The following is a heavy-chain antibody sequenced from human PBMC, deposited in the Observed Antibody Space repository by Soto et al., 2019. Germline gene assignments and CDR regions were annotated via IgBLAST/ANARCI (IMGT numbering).Heavy chain of an antibody. V-gene: IGHV1-69*13. CDR1: GGTFSTYA. CDR2: IIPIFGTA. J-gene: IGHJ6*02. D-gene: IGHD5-12*01. Sequence: ASVKVSCKASGGTFSTYAISWVRQAPGQGLEWMGGIIPIFGTAKYAQKFQGRVTITADESTSTVYMELSSLRSEDTAVYYCARALYSGYETGYYYYGMDVWGQGTTVTVSS. CDR3: ARALYSGYETGYYYYGMDV.